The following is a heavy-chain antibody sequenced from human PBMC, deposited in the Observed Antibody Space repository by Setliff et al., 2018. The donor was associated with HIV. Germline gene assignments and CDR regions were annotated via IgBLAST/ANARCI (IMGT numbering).Heavy chain of an antibody. CDR2: IHHTGHI. Sequence: SETVSLTCAFYGASFTDYYWNWIRQPPGKGLEWIGEIHHTGHINYNPSFKSRVTMSLDMSTNQFSLKMASMTAADSAVYYCARFDVTPMTTRDYWGQGSQVTVSS. J-gene: IGHJ4*02. CDR3: ARFDVTPMTTRDY. CDR1: GASFTDYY. D-gene: IGHD4-17*01. V-gene: IGHV4-34*01.